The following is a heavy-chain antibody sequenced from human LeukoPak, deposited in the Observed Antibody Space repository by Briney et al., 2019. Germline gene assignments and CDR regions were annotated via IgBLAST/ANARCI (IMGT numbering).Heavy chain of an antibody. CDR1: SYSISSGYY. J-gene: IGHJ6*03. CDR3: ASGAYSYYYMDV. CDR2: IYHSGST. D-gene: IGHD1-26*01. Sequence: KPSETLSLTCIVSSYSISSGYYWGWIRQPPGKGLEWIGSIYHSGSTYYNPSLKSRVTISVDTSKNQFSLKLSSVTAADTAIYYCASGAYSYYYMDVWGKGTTVTISS. V-gene: IGHV4-38-2*02.